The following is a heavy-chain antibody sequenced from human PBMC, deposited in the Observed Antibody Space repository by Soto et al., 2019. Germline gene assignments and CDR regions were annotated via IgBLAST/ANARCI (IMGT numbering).Heavy chain of an antibody. D-gene: IGHD2-2*01. J-gene: IGHJ6*01. CDR1: GYTFTGYY. V-gene: IGHV1-2*02. CDR3: ARDVAYLRVPPALSAGMDV. Sequence: ASVKVSCKASGYTFTGYYLHWVGQAPGQGLEWMGWINPGSGDTNYAQNFQDRVTMIRDTSISTAYLELSRLRSDDTAVYYCARDVAYLRVPPALSAGMDVLGQGTTVIVSS. CDR2: INPGSGDT.